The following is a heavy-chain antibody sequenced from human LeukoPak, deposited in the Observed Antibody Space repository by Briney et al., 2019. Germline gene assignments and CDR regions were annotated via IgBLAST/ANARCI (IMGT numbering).Heavy chain of an antibody. CDR2: INGYGSST. CDR3: ARGDRPRAFDI. V-gene: IGHV3-74*01. J-gene: IGHJ3*02. Sequence: GGSLRLSCAASGFTFSSYWMHWVRQVPGKGLVWVSRINGYGSSTTYADSVKGRFTISRDNAKNTLYLQMNSLRAEDTAVYYCARGDRPRAFDIWGLGTMVTVSS. CDR1: GFTFSSYW. D-gene: IGHD1-26*01.